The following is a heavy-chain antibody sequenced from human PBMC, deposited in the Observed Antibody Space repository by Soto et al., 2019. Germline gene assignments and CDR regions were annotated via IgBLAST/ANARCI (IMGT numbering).Heavy chain of an antibody. J-gene: IGHJ6*02. CDR1: GGTFSSYA. D-gene: IGHD1-7*01. Sequence: VASVKVSCKASGGTFSSYAISWVRQAPGQGLEWMGGIIPIFGTANYAQKFQGRVTITADKSTSTAYMELSSLRSEDTAVYYCARDPGITGTTGYYYYGMDVWGQGTTVTVSS. CDR2: IIPIFGTA. CDR3: ARDPGITGTTGYYYYGMDV. V-gene: IGHV1-69*06.